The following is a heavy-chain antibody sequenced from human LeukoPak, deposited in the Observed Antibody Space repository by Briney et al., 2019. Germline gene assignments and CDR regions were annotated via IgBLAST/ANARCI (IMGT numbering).Heavy chain of an antibody. CDR1: GGTFSSYA. CDR3: ARGNPVVTRTRYWYFDL. CDR2: INPNSGGT. D-gene: IGHD1-14*01. V-gene: IGHV1-2*02. J-gene: IGHJ2*01. Sequence: ASVKVSCKASGGTFSSYAMNWVRQAPGQGLEWMGWINPNSGGTNYAQKFQGRVTMTRDTSISTAYMELSRLRSDDTAVYYCARGNPVVTRTRYWYFDLWGRGTLVTVSS.